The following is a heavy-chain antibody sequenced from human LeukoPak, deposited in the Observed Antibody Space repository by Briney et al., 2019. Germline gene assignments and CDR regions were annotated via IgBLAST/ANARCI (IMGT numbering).Heavy chain of an antibody. CDR2: IGPSSGDM. D-gene: IGHD3-10*01. CDR1: GFTFRIYS. Sequence: GGSLRLSCAASGFTFRIYSMNWVRQAPGTGLEWVSSIGPSSGDMYYADSVKGRFTTSRDNDKNSLYLQMNSLRAEDTAVYYCARDRGARGRGLAWGQGTQVTVPS. J-gene: IGHJ5*02. CDR3: ARDRGARGRGLA. V-gene: IGHV3-21*01.